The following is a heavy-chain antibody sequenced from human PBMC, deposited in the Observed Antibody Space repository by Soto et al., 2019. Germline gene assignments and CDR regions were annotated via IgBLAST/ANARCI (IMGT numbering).Heavy chain of an antibody. CDR2: ISYDGSNK. Sequence: GSLSLSCAASGFTFSSYAMHWVRQAPGKGLEWVAVISYDGSNKYYADSVKGRFTISRDNSKNTLYLQMNSLRAEDTAVYYCAREMLGDIVATIGGFDYWGQGTLVTVSS. CDR3: AREMLGDIVATIGGFDY. V-gene: IGHV3-30-3*01. CDR1: GFTFSSYA. J-gene: IGHJ4*02. D-gene: IGHD5-12*01.